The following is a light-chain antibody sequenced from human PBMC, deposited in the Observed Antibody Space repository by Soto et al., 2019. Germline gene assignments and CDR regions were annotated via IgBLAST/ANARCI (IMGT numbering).Light chain of an antibody. Sequence: AIQLTQSPSSLSASVGDRVTITCRASQGIGSSTFAWYQQKAGKAPTLLIYDVSNLQRGVPTRFSGSGSGTVFSLTISSLQPEDFAPYYCQQFDTFPLTFGQGTRLDIK. CDR1: QGIGSST. J-gene: IGKJ5*01. CDR2: DVS. CDR3: QQFDTFPLT. V-gene: IGKV1-13*02.